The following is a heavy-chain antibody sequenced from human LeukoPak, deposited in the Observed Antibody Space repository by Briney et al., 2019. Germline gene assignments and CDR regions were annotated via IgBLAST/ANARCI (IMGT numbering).Heavy chain of an antibody. Sequence: GASVKVSCETSGDTLTGYYIHWVRQAPGQGLECVGWINPNSGGTSYAQKFQGRVTMTRDTSISTAYMELSRLRSDDTAVYYCARERLGTRAFDYWGQGTLVTVSS. V-gene: IGHV1-2*02. D-gene: IGHD1-1*01. CDR3: ARERLGTRAFDY. CDR1: GDTLTGYY. J-gene: IGHJ4*02. CDR2: INPNSGGT.